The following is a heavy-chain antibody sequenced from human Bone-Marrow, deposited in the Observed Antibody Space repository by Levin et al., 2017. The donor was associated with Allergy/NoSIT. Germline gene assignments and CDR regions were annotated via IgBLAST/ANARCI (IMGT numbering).Heavy chain of an antibody. CDR1: GGSISSYY. CDR3: ARSGYSYGYSDYYYYMDV. CDR2: IYYSGST. J-gene: IGHJ6*03. Sequence: PSQTLSLTCTVSGGSISSYYWSWIRQPPGKGLEWIGYIYYSGSTNYNPSLKSRVTISVDTSKNQFSLKLSSVTAADTAVYYCARSGYSYGYSDYYYYMDVWGKGTTVTVSS. D-gene: IGHD5-18*01. V-gene: IGHV4-59*01.